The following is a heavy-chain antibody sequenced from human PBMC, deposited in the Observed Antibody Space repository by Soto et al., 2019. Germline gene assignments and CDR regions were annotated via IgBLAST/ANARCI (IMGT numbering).Heavy chain of an antibody. CDR1: GFTFSHYA. CDR2: ISYHGNTE. J-gene: IGHJ5*02. CDR3: ARVGLNVFRAANDSYNWFEP. Sequence: GGSLRLSCTASGFTFSHYALHWLRQTPGKGLEWVAYISYHGNTEKYADSVKGRFTISRGNYKNEVYLQMNSLRIEDTAVYYCARVGLNVFRAANDSYNWFEPWGQGTLVTVSS. D-gene: IGHD6-25*01. V-gene: IGHV3-30*04.